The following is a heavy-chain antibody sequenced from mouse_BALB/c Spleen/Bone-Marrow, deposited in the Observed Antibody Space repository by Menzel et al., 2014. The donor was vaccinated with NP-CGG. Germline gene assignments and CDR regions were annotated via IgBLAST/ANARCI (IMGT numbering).Heavy chain of an antibody. J-gene: IGHJ2*01. CDR1: GYTFTSYT. D-gene: IGHD1-1*01. Sequence: QVQLQQSTSELARPGASVKLSCRASGYTFTSYTMHWVKQRPGQGLEWIGYFNPRGDYTDYDQKFKDRTALTADKSSSTAYMQLSRLTSEDSAVYYCARGDITTAYFDYWGQGTTLTVSS. V-gene: IGHV1-4*02. CDR3: ARGDITTAYFDY. CDR2: FNPRGDYT.